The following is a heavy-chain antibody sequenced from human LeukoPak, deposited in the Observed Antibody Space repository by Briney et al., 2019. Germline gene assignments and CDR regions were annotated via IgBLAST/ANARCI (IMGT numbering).Heavy chain of an antibody. V-gene: IGHV1-8*01. Sequence: ASVKVFCKASGYTFTSYDINWVRQATGQGLEWMGWMNPNSGNTGYAQKFQGRVTMTRNTSISTAYMELSSLRSEDTAVYYCARGRRRVAALGIKYYYYMDVWGKGTTVTVSS. D-gene: IGHD2-21*01. CDR1: GYTFTSYD. CDR3: ARGRRRVAALGIKYYYYMDV. CDR2: MNPNSGNT. J-gene: IGHJ6*03.